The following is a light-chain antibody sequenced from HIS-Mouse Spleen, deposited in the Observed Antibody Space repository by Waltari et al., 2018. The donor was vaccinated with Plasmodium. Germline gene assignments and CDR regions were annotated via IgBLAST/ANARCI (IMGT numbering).Light chain of an antibody. CDR3: QQSYSTWT. J-gene: IGKJ1*01. CDR2: AAS. V-gene: IGKV1-39*01. Sequence: DIQMTQSPSSLSASVGDRVTITCRASQSISSYLNWYQQKPGKAPKLLIYAASSLQCGVPSRFSGSGSGTDFTLTISSLQPEDFATYNCQQSYSTWTFGQGTKVEIK. CDR1: QSISSY.